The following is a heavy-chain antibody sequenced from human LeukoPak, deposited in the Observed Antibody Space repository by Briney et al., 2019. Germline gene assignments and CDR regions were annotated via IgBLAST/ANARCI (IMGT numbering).Heavy chain of an antibody. V-gene: IGHV4-4*07. Sequence: SETLSLTCTVSGGSISSYYWSWIRQPAGKGLEWIGRIYTSGSTNYNPSLKSRVTMSIDTSKNQFSLKLSSVTAADTAVYYCASRDYDFWSGYTRWGQGTLVTVSS. CDR3: ASRDYDFWSGYTR. CDR1: GGSISSYY. D-gene: IGHD3-3*01. CDR2: IYTSGST. J-gene: IGHJ4*02.